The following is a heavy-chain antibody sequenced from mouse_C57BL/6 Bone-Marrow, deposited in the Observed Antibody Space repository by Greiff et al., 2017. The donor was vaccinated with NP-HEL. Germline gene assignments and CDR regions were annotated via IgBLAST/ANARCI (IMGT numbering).Heavy chain of an antibody. CDR3: ARWGYYDYDEGY. CDR1: GFTFTDYY. Sequence: EVQRVESGGGLVQPGGSLSLSCAASGFTFTDYYMSWVRQPPGKALEWLGFIRNKANGYTTEYSASVKGRFTISRDNSQSILYLQMNALRAEDSATYYCARWGYYDYDEGYWGQGTSVTVSS. J-gene: IGHJ4*01. CDR2: IRNKANGYTT. V-gene: IGHV7-3*01. D-gene: IGHD2-4*01.